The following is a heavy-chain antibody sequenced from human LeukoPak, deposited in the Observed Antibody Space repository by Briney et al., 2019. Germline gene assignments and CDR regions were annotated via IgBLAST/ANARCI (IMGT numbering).Heavy chain of an antibody. D-gene: IGHD2-2*01. CDR3: ARRGDCSSTSCYRGWFDP. CDR1: GGSISSSSYY. J-gene: IGHJ5*02. Sequence: SETLSLTCTVSGGSISSSSYYWGWIRQPPGKGLEWLGSIYYSGSTYYNPSLKSRVTISVDTSKNQFSLKLSSVTAADTAVYYCARRGDCSSTSCYRGWFDPWGQGTLVTVSS. V-gene: IGHV4-39*01. CDR2: IYYSGST.